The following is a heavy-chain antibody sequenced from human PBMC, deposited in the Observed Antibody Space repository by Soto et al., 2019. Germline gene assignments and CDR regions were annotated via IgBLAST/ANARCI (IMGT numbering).Heavy chain of an antibody. CDR1: GFTFSSYG. CDR2: ISYDGSNK. CDR3: AKDLGHGGRGAFDI. Sequence: QVQLVESGGGVVQPGRSLRLSCAASGFTFSSYGMHWVRQAPGKGLEWVALISYDGSNKYYADSVKGRFTISRDNSKNTLYLNMNSLRTEDTAVYYCAKDLGHGGRGAFDIWGQGTMVTVSS. V-gene: IGHV3-30*18. D-gene: IGHD7-27*01. J-gene: IGHJ3*02.